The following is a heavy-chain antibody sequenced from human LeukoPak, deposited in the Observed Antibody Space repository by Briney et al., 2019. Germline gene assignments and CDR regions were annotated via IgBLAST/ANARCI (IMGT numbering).Heavy chain of an antibody. J-gene: IGHJ4*02. V-gene: IGHV1-2*02. Sequence: GASVKVSCKASGYTFTGYYMHWVRQAPGQGLEWMGWINPNSGGTNYAQKFQGRVTMTRDPSISTAYMELSWLRSDDTAMYYCASSRAQTLAFCGGDCYSGFDFWGQGTLVTVSS. CDR3: ASSRAQTLAFCGGDCYSGFDF. CDR2: INPNSGGT. D-gene: IGHD2-21*02. CDR1: GYTFTGYY.